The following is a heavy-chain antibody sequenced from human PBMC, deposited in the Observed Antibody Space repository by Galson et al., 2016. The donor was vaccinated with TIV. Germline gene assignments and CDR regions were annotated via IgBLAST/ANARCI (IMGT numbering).Heavy chain of an antibody. CDR1: GFAFSSFW. D-gene: IGHD3-16*01. CDR3: ARDRVGGLDV. CDR2: IKQDGSEK. Sequence: SLSLSCAASGFAFSSFWMSWVRQAPGKGLEWVANIKQDGSEKNYVDSVKGRFIISRDNAKNSLYLQMNSLRAEDTAMYYCARDRVGGLDVWGQGTTVTVSS. V-gene: IGHV3-7*03. J-gene: IGHJ6*02.